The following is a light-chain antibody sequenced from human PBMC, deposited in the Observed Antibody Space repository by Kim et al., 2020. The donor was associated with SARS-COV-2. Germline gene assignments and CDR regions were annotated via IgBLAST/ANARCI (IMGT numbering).Light chain of an antibody. J-gene: IGLJ2*01. CDR2: GRN. Sequence: SSELTQDPAVSVALGQTVRITCQGDSLRSYYATWYQQRPSQAPVLVIYGRNNRPSGIPDRFSGSSSGNTASLTISGAQAEDEADFYCQSRDSGGNVLFGGGTKLTVL. V-gene: IGLV3-19*01. CDR3: QSRDSGGNVL. CDR1: SLRSYY.